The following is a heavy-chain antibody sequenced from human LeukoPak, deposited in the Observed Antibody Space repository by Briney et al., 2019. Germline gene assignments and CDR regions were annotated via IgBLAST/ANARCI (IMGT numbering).Heavy chain of an antibody. Sequence: ASVKVSCKASGYTFTSYYMHWVRQAPGQGLEWMGIINPSGGSTSYAQKFQGRVTMTRDTSTSTVYMELSSLRSEDTAVYYCARGSKTYYYDSSGYHDAFDIWGQGTMVTVSS. J-gene: IGHJ3*02. CDR1: GYTFTSYY. V-gene: IGHV1-46*01. CDR3: ARGSKTYYYDSSGYHDAFDI. D-gene: IGHD3-22*01. CDR2: INPSGGST.